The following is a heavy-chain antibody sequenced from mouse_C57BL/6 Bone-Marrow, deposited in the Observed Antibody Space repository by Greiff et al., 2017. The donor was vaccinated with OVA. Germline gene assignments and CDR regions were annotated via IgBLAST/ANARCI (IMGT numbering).Heavy chain of an antibody. Sequence: EVQLQQSGAELVRPGASVKLSCTASGFNIKDYYMHWVKERPEQGLEWIGWIDPENGDTEYAPKFQGKATITADTSSKTVYLHLSSLTSEDTAVYYCATYRYWGQGTTLTVSS. CDR2: IDPENGDT. J-gene: IGHJ2*01. CDR1: GFNIKDYY. CDR3: ATYRY. V-gene: IGHV14-4*01.